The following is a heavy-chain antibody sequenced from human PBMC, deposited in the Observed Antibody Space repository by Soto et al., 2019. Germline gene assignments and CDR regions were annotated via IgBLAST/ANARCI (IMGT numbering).Heavy chain of an antibody. D-gene: IGHD2-8*01. CDR1: GGSISHYY. CDR2: AYYSGST. Sequence: ETLSLTCTVSGGSISHYYWSWIRQSPGKGLEWIGYAYYSGSTDYNPSLKSRVTMSVDTSKNQVSLKLNSVTTADTAVYYCARDRSTYGGGGTGEVKENRFDPWGPGTLVTVSS. V-gene: IGHV4-59*01. J-gene: IGHJ5*02. CDR3: ARDRSTYGGGGTGEVKENRFDP.